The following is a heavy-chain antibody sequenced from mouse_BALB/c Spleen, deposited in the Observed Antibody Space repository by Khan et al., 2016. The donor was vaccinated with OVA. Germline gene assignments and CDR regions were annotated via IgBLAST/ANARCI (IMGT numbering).Heavy chain of an antibody. D-gene: IGHD1-2*01. J-gene: IGHJ4*01. CDR1: GFTFSSYG. CDR3: ARTITTAKGEYYAMDD. V-gene: IGHV5-6*01. CDR2: ISSGGHYT. Sequence: EVELVESGGDLVKPGGSLKLSCAASGFTFSSYGMSWVRQTPDKRLEWVATISSGGHYTYFPDSVRGRFTISRDNAKNTLYLQMSSLKSEDTAMYYCARTITTAKGEYYAMDDWGQGTSVTVSS.